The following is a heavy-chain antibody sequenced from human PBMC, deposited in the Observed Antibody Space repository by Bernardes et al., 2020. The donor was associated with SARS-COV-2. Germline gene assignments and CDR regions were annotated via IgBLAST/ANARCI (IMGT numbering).Heavy chain of an antibody. J-gene: IGHJ6*02. V-gene: IGHV5-51*01. D-gene: IGHD3-10*01. CDR1: GYSFTSYW. CDR2: IYPGDSDT. CDR3: ARLYFGVRGSLSGMDV. Sequence: GESLKISCKGSGYSFTSYWIGWVRPMPGKGLEWMGIIYPGDSDTRYSPSFQGQVTISADKSISTAYLQWSSLKASDTAMYYCARLYFGVRGSLSGMDVWGQGTTVTVSS.